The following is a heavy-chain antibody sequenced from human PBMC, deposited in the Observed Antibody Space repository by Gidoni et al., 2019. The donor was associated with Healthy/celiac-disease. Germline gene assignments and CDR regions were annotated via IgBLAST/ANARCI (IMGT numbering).Heavy chain of an antibody. CDR1: GGTFSSYT. J-gene: IGHJ4*02. Sequence: QVQLVQSGAEVKKPGSSVKVSCKASGGTFSSYTISWVRQAPGQGLEWMGRIIPIIGIANYAQKYQGRVTITADKSTSTAYMELSSLRSEDTAVYYCARPVGDYDSSGYYSRWGQGTLVTVSS. D-gene: IGHD3-22*01. CDR3: ARPVGDYDSSGYYSR. CDR2: IIPIIGIA. V-gene: IGHV1-69*02.